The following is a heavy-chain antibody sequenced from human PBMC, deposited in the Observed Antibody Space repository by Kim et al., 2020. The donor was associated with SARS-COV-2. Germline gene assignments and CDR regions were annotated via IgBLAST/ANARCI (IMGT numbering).Heavy chain of an antibody. V-gene: IGHV3-48*03. D-gene: IGHD1-26*01. CDR2: ISSSGSTI. Sequence: GGSLRLSCAASGFTFSSYEMNWVRQAPGKGLEWVSYISSSGSTIYYADSVKGRFTISRDNVKNSLYLQMNSLRAEDTAVYYCARWGRGSVPYWGQGTLVTVSS. CDR1: GFTFSSYE. J-gene: IGHJ4*02. CDR3: ARWGRGSVPY.